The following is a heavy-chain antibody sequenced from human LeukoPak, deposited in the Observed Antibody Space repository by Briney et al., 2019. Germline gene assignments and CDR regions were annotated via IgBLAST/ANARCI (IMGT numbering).Heavy chain of an antibody. CDR3: AKRDDSGGNLVDL. CDR2: IYYSGST. J-gene: IGHJ4*02. Sequence: SETLSLTCTVSGGSIRSGSHYWAWIWQPPGKGLEWIGSIYYSGSTYYNPSLENRVTISIDTSKNHFSLKLSSLSAADTTVYYCAKRDDSGGNLVDLWGQGTLVTVS. V-gene: IGHV4-39*02. CDR1: GGSIRSGSHY. D-gene: IGHD3-22*01.